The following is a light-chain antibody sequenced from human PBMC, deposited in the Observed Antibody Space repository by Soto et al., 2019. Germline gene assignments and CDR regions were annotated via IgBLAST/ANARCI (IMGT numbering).Light chain of an antibody. CDR1: SSDVGGYNY. CDR2: EVS. J-gene: IGLJ1*01. Sequence: QSALTQPASVSGSPGQSITISCTGTSSDVGGYNYVSWYQQHPGEAPKLLIYEVSDRPSGVSNRFSGSKSGNTASLTISGLQADDESHYYCSSFADSSARDYVFGGGTKVTVL. V-gene: IGLV2-14*01. CDR3: SSFADSSARDYV.